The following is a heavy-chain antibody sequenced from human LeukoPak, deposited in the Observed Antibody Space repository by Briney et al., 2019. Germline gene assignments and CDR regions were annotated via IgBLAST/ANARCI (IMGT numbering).Heavy chain of an antibody. Sequence: SETLSLTCTVSGDSISSYYWSWIRQPPGKGLEWIGYIYYSGSTNYNPSLKSRVTISVDTSKNQFSLKLSSVTAADTAVYYCARFLKSVVVAATAHDAFDIWGQGTMVTVSS. D-gene: IGHD2-15*01. V-gene: IGHV4-59*08. CDR2: IYYSGST. J-gene: IGHJ3*02. CDR1: GDSISSYY. CDR3: ARFLKSVVVAATAHDAFDI.